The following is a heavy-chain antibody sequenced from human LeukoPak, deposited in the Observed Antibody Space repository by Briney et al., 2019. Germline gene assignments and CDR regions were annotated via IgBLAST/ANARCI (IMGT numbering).Heavy chain of an antibody. CDR3: ARGGYDSLYWYFAL. D-gene: IGHD5-12*01. V-gene: IGHV4-59*01. J-gene: IGHJ2*01. CDR2: FYYSGST. Sequence: SSETLSLTCTVSGGSISSNYWSWIRQPPGKGLEWIGYFYYSGSTNYNPSLKSRVTISVDTSKNQFSLKLTSVTAADTAVYYCARGGYDSLYWYFALWGRGTLVTVSS. CDR1: GGSISSNY.